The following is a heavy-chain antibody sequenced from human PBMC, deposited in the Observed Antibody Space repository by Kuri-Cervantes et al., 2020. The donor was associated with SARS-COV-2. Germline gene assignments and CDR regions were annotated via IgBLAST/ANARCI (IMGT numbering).Heavy chain of an antibody. D-gene: IGHD2-8*02. CDR1: GFTFDDYG. V-gene: IGHV3-20*04. Sequence: GGSLRLSCAASGFTFDDYGMSWVRQAPGKGLEWVSGINWNGGSTGYADSVKGRFTISRDNAKNSLYLQMNSLRAEDTAVYYCARSGRYYYYMDVWGKGATVTVSS. CDR2: INWNGGST. J-gene: IGHJ6*03. CDR3: ARSGRYYYYMDV.